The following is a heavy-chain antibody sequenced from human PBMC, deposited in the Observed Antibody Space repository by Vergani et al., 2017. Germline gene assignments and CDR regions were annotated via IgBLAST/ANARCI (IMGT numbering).Heavy chain of an antibody. CDR2: IYYDGSKK. D-gene: IGHD2-21*01. V-gene: IGHV3-33*01. CDR1: GFTFSTYA. CDR3: VREESYCGYTTWRNPSYVYYYHMDV. Sequence: QVQLVESGGGVVQPGRSLRLSCTSSGFTFSTYAMHWVRQAPGKGLEWVAIIYYDGSKKYYADSVKGRFTISRDNSRNTLDLLMSSLRAEDTAIYYCVREESYCGYTTWRNPSYVYYYHMDVWGGGTTVTVSS. J-gene: IGHJ6*03.